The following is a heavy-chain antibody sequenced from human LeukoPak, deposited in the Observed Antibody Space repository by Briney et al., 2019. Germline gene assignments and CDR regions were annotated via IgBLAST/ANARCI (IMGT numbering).Heavy chain of an antibody. V-gene: IGHV1-2*04. D-gene: IGHD4-11*01. CDR3: AREDYSTSFDY. Sequence: ASVKVSCKASGYTFTGYYMHWVRQAPGQGLEWMGWINPNSGGTNYAQKFQGWVTMTRDTSISTAYMELSRLRSDDTAVYYCAREDYSTSFDYWAQGTLVTVPS. CDR2: INPNSGGT. CDR1: GYTFTGYY. J-gene: IGHJ4*02.